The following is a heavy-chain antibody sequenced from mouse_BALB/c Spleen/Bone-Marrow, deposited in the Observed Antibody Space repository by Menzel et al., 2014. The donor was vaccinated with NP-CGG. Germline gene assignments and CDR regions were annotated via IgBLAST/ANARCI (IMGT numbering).Heavy chain of an antibody. CDR2: IRSKSNNYAT. D-gene: IGHD2-1*01. CDR3: VRHGYFGNYYYALDY. CDR1: GSTFNTYA. J-gene: IGHJ4*01. V-gene: IGHV10-1*02. Sequence: EVKLQESGGGLVQPKGSLKLSCAASGSTFNTYAMNWVRQAPGKGLEWVARIRSKSNNYATYYADSVKDRFTISRDDSQNILYLQMNNLKTEDTAMYYCVRHGYFGNYYYALDYWGQGTSVTVSS.